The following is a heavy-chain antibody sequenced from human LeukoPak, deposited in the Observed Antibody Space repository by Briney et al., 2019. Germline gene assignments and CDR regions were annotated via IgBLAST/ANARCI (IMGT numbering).Heavy chain of an antibody. CDR3: ARDIRVMGSSSSLDY. CDR1: GGSISSGGYY. D-gene: IGHD6-13*01. J-gene: IGHJ4*02. Sequence: SETLSLTCTVSGGSISSGGYYWSWIRQPPGKGLEWIGYIYHSGSTYYNPSLKSRVTISVDRSKNQFSLKLSSVTAADTAVYYCARDIRVMGSSSSLDYWGQGTLVTVSS. V-gene: IGHV4-30-2*01. CDR2: IYHSGST.